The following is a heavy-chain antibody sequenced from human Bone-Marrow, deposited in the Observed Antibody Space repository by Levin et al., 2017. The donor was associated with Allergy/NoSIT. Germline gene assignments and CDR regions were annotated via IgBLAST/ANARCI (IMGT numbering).Heavy chain of an antibody. CDR1: GYTFTSYD. D-gene: IGHD2-15*01. CDR3: ARRVVALHYAFDI. Sequence: GASVKVSCKASGYTFTSYDINWVRQATGQGLEWMGWMNPNSGNTGYAQKFQGRVTMTRNTSISTAYMELSSLRSEDTAVYYCARRVVALHYAFDIWGQGTMVTVSS. CDR2: MNPNSGNT. V-gene: IGHV1-8*01. J-gene: IGHJ3*02.